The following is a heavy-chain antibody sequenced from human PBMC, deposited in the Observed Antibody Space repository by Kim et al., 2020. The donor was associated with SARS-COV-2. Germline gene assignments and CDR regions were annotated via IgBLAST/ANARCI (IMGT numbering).Heavy chain of an antibody. Sequence: ASVKVSCKASGYTFTSYAMHWVRQAPGQRLEWMGWINAGNGNTKYSQKFQGRVTITRDTSASTAYMELSSLRSEDTAVYYCARSGPEWFGELLSWWFDPWGQGTLVTVSS. D-gene: IGHD3-10*01. V-gene: IGHV1-3*01. CDR2: INAGNGNT. CDR3: ARSGPEWFGELLSWWFDP. J-gene: IGHJ5*02. CDR1: GYTFTSYA.